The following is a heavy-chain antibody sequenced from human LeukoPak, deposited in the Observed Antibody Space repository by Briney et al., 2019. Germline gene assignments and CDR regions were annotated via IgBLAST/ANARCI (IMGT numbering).Heavy chain of an antibody. CDR3: ARGEVCGGDCYHFDY. Sequence: SETLSLTCTVSGVSISSYDWSWIRQPPGKGLEWFGYIYYSGSTNYNPSLKSRVTISVDTSKNQFSLKLSSVTAADTAVYYCARGEVCGGDCYHFDYWGQGTLVTVSS. CDR2: IYYSGST. D-gene: IGHD2-21*02. CDR1: GVSISSYD. V-gene: IGHV4-59*01. J-gene: IGHJ4*02.